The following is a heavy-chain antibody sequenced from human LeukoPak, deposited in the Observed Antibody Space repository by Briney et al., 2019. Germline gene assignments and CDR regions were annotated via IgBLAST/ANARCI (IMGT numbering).Heavy chain of an antibody. D-gene: IGHD1-26*01. J-gene: IGHJ5*02. CDR1: GASVSSANY. CDR3: ARSRAFNSGAFDP. Sequence: SETLSLTCTVSGASVSSANYWTWIRQPPGKGVEWIAHIYNGVNTNYNPSLKSRVTISVDTSKNQFSLRLNSVTAADTAVYYCARSRAFNSGAFDPWGQGSLVTVSS. V-gene: IGHV4-61*01. CDR2: IYNGVNT.